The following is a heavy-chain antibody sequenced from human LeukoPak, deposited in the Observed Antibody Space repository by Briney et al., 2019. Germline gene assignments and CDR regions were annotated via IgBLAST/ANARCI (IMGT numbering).Heavy chain of an antibody. D-gene: IGHD6-13*01. CDR3: AKWGYSGSLGLFDWFDP. CDR1: GFTFSSYA. V-gene: IGHV3-23*01. J-gene: IGHJ5*02. CDR2: ICGSGGST. Sequence: GGSLRLSCAASGFTFSSYAMSWVRQAPGKGLEWVSAICGSGGSTYYADSVKGRFTISRDNSKNTLYLQMNSLRAEDTAVYYCAKWGYSGSLGLFDWFDPWGQGTLVTVSS.